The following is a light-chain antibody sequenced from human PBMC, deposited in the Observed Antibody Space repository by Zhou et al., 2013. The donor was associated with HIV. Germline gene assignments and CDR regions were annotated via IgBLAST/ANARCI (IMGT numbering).Light chain of an antibody. CDR3: QQYDNLRST. V-gene: IGKV3-15*01. J-gene: IGKJ2*01. Sequence: EIVMTQSPGTLSVSPGERATLSCRASQSVSSNLAWYQQKPGQAPRLLIYGASTRATGIPARFSGSGSGTEFTLTISSLQSEDFATYYCQQYDNLRSTFGQGTKLEI. CDR1: QSVSSN. CDR2: GAS.